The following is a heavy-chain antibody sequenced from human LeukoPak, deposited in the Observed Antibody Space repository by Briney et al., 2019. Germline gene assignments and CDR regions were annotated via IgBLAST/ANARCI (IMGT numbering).Heavy chain of an antibody. D-gene: IGHD3-16*01. J-gene: IGHJ4*02. CDR3: AKGRLPPDY. CDR1: GFTLSNYA. V-gene: IGHV3-23*01. CDR2: IGASGGST. Sequence: PGRSLRLSCTASGFTLSNYAMSWVRQAPGKGLEWVLSIGASGGSTHYADSVKGRFTISRDNSKNTLYLQMDSLRAEDTAIYYCAKGRLPPDYWGQGTLVTVSS.